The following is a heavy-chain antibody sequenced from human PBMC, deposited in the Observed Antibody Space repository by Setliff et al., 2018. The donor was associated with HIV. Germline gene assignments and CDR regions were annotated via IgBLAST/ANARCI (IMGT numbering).Heavy chain of an antibody. D-gene: IGHD1-26*01. J-gene: IGHJ6*02. CDR1: GGSISSYY. Sequence: PSETLSLTCTVSGGSISSYYWGWIRQPAGKGLEWIGRVYTSGTTNYNPSLKNRVTMSLDTSKTQVSLRLTSVTAADTAVYYCARRSVVGVTRGFYYYGLDVWGQGTTVTVSS. CDR3: ARRSVVGVTRGFYYYGLDV. V-gene: IGHV4-4*07. CDR2: VYTSGTT.